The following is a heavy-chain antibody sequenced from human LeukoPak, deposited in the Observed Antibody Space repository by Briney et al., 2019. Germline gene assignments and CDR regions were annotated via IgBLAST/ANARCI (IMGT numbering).Heavy chain of an antibody. D-gene: IGHD4-17*01. J-gene: IGHJ4*02. Sequence: PSETLSLTCTVSGGSISSSSYYWGWIRQPPGKGLEWIGYIYHSGSTYYNPSLKSRVTISVDRSKNQFSLKLSSVTAADTAVYYCASSVDYGDYGYFDYWGQGTLVTVSS. CDR1: GGSISSSSYY. V-gene: IGHV4-39*07. CDR3: ASSVDYGDYGYFDY. CDR2: IYHSGST.